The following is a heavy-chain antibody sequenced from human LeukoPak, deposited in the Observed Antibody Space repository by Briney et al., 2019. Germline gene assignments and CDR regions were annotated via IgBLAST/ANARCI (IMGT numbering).Heavy chain of an antibody. CDR2: IYYSGIT. CDR1: GGSIISNHF. J-gene: IGHJ5*02. V-gene: IGHV4-39*01. Sequence: SETLSLTCTVSGGSIISNHFWGWIRQPPGKGLEWIGSIYYSGITYYNTSLKSRVTMAVDTSKNQISLHLSSVTAADTAVCYCARRTVDTSLVTWFDPWGQGTLVVVSS. CDR3: ARRTVDTSLVTWFDP. D-gene: IGHD5-18*01.